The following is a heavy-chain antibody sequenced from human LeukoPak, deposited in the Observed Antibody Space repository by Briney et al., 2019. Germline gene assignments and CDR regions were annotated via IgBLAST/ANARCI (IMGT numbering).Heavy chain of an antibody. CDR1: GFTFSSYA. V-gene: IGHV3-23*01. Sequence: GGSLRLSCAASGFTFSSYAMSWVRQAPGKGLEWVSAISGSGGSTYYADSVKGRFTISRDNSKNTLYLQMNRLRAEDTVVYYCAKDQVGYDFWSGYHDYGMDVWGQGTTVTVSS. CDR3: AKDQVGYDFWSGYHDYGMDV. D-gene: IGHD3-3*01. CDR2: ISGSGGST. J-gene: IGHJ6*02.